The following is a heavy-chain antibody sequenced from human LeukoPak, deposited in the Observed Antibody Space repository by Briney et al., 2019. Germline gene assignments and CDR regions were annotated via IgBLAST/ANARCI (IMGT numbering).Heavy chain of an antibody. CDR1: GYTFTSYH. V-gene: IGHV1-46*01. CDR3: ARVQTDYGDYYFDY. J-gene: IGHJ4*02. Sequence: ASVKVSCKASGYTFTSYHMHWVRQAPGQGLEWMGIINPSGGTTNYAQKFRGRVTMTRDMSTSTVYMELSGLRSEDTAVYYCARVQTDYGDYYFDYWGQGTLVTVSS. CDR2: INPSGGTT. D-gene: IGHD4-17*01.